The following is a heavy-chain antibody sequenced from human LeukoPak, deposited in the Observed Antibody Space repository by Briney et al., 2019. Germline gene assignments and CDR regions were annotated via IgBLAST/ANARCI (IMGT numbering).Heavy chain of an antibody. CDR2: IYSGGST. D-gene: IGHD3-10*01. CDR3: AKFVNYGSYYYYYYIDV. V-gene: IGHV3-53*01. J-gene: IGHJ6*03. Sequence: GGSLRLSCAASGFTVSSDYMSWVRQAPGKGLEWVSVIYSGGSTYYADSVKGRFTISRDNSKNTLYLQMNSLRAEDTAVYYYAKFVNYGSYYYYYYIDVWGKGTTVTVSS. CDR1: GFTVSSDY.